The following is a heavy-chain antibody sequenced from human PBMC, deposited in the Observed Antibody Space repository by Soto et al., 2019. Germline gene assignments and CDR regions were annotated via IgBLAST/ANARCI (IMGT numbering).Heavy chain of an antibody. D-gene: IGHD3-22*01. J-gene: IGHJ2*01. V-gene: IGHV1-18*01. CDR2: ISAYNGNT. Sequence: ASVKVSCKASGYSFTSYGISWVRQAPGQGLEWMGWISAYNGNTNYAQKLQGRVTMTTDTSTSTAYMELRSLGSDDTAVYYCARAPYYYDSSGYGYWYFDLWGRGTLVTVSS. CDR3: ARAPYYYDSSGYGYWYFDL. CDR1: GYSFTSYG.